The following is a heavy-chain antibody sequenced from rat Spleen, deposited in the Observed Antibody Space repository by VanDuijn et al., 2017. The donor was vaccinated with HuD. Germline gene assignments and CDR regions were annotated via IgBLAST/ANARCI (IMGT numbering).Heavy chain of an antibody. CDR3: TRQRVAAIGYFDY. D-gene: IGHD1-2*01. V-gene: IGHV5-7*01. CDR2: SSYDGDNT. J-gene: IGHJ2*01. Sequence: EVQLVESGGGLVQPGRSLKLSCAASGFTFSDYNMAWVRQAPKKGLEWVAASSYDGDNTYYRYSVKGRFTISRDNANRTLYLQMDSLRSEDTATYYCTRQRVAAIGYFDYWGQGVMVSVSS. CDR1: GFTFSDYN.